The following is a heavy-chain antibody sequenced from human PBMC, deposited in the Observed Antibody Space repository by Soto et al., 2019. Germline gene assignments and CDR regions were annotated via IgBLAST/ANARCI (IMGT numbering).Heavy chain of an antibody. V-gene: IGHV3-74*01. CDR2: IDGVGTGT. J-gene: IGHJ4*02. CDR3: ITVFEY. CDR1: GFTFTNYW. Sequence: PGGSLRLSCAASGFTFTNYWMHWVRQVPGKGLVWVSRIDGVGTGTSYSDSVRGRFTISRDNAENTLYLQMNSLRAEDTAVYYCITVFEYWGQGTPVTVSS.